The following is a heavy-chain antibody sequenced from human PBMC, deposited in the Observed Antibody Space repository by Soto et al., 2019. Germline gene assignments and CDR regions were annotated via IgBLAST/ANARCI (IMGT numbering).Heavy chain of an antibody. D-gene: IGHD6-25*01. CDR1: GYTFSRYG. V-gene: IGHV1-3*01. CDR2: INAGNGNT. Sequence: QVHLVQSGAEVKKPGASMKVSCKASGYTFSRYGVHWVRQAPGQRLEWMGWINAGNGNTKYSQKFEGRVTITRDTSANTVYMEQSSLRSEDTAVYYCARGGDLGYNYYYGMDVWGQGTTVTVSS. CDR3: ARGGDLGYNYYYGMDV. J-gene: IGHJ6*02.